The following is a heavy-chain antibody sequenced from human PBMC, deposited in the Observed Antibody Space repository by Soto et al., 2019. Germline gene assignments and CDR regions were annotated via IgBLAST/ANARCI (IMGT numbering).Heavy chain of an antibody. J-gene: IGHJ1*01. D-gene: IGHD1-20*01. CDR1: GGTFSGYA. CDR2: IIPVLGIT. V-gene: IGHV1-69*01. CDR3: ARDPRSITGTTSSEDFQH. Sequence: QAQLMQSGAEVKKPGSSVKVSCKPSGGTFSGYAISWVRQAPGQGLEWMGGIIPVLGITNYAQKFQGRITIDADESTGTAYMDLRSLRSEDTAVYYCARDPRSITGTTSSEDFQHWGPGTLVSVSS.